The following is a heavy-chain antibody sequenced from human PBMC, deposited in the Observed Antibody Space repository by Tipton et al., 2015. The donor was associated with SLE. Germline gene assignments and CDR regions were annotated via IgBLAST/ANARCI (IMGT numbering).Heavy chain of an antibody. CDR1: GASISSGGYD. CDR2: FSDSGST. J-gene: IGHJ3*02. V-gene: IGHV4-31*03. Sequence: TLSLTCTVSGASISSGGYDWNWIRQHPGQGLEWIGYFSDSGSTDYNPSLQSRVNISLDTSKNHFSLKLNSVTAADTAVYYCARGVGITTFGVARIFDIWGQGTLVTVSS. D-gene: IGHD3-3*01. CDR3: ARGVGITTFGVARIFDI.